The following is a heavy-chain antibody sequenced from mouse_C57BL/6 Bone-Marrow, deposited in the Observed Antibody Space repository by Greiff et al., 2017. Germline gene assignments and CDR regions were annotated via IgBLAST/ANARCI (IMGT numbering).Heavy chain of an antibody. CDR1: GYTFTSYG. J-gene: IGHJ3*01. CDR2: IYPRSGNT. V-gene: IGHV1-81*01. D-gene: IGHD1-1*01. Sequence: QVQLQQSGAELARPGASVKLSCKASGYTFTSYGISWVKQRTGQGLEWIGEIYPRSGNTYYNEKFKGKATLTAAKSSSTAYMELRSLTSEDSAVYFCAGYGSSSFAYWGQGTLVTVSA. CDR3: AGYGSSSFAY.